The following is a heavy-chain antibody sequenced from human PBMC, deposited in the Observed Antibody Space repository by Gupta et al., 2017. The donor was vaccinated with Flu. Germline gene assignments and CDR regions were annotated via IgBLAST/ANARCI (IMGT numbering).Heavy chain of an antibody. CDR1: YY. V-gene: IGHV1-2*06. D-gene: IGHD3-22*01. CDR2: INPNSGGT. CDR3: ARGGYYDSSGYYYFDY. Sequence: YYMHWVRQAPGQGLEWMGRINPNSGGTNYAQKFQGRVTMTRDTSISTAYMELSRLRSDDTAVYYCARGGYYDSSGYYYFDYWGQGTLVTVSS. J-gene: IGHJ4*02.